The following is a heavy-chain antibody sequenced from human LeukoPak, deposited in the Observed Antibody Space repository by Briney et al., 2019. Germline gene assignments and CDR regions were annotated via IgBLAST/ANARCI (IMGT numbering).Heavy chain of an antibody. CDR1: GFTVSRNY. Sequence: GGSLRLSCAASGFTVSRNYMTWVRQVLGKGLEWVSIIYSGGYTYYADSVKGRFIISTDNSKNTLYLQLNSLRAEDTASYYCARGGSSWQNYLDYWGQGSLVTVSS. V-gene: IGHV3-66*01. D-gene: IGHD6-13*01. CDR3: ARGGSSWQNYLDY. J-gene: IGHJ4*02. CDR2: IYSGGYT.